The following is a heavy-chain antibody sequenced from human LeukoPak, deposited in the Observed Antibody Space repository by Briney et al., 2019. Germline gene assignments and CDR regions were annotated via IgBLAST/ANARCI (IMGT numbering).Heavy chain of an antibody. Sequence: GGSLRLSCAASGFTFDDYAMHWVRQAPGKGLEWVSGISWNSGNIAYADSVKGRFTISRDNSKNTLYLQMNSLRAENTAVYYCAREVWQYGDYEGSFDYWGQGTLVTVSS. D-gene: IGHD4-17*01. V-gene: IGHV3-9*01. J-gene: IGHJ4*02. CDR2: ISWNSGNI. CDR3: AREVWQYGDYEGSFDY. CDR1: GFTFDDYA.